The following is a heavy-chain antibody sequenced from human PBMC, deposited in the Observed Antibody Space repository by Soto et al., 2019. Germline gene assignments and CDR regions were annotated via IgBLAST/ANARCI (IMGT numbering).Heavy chain of an antibody. Sequence: EVQLVESGGGLVKPGGSLRLSCAASGFTFSNAWMSWVRQAPGKGLEWVGRIKSKTDGGTTDYAAPVKGRFTISRDDSENTRYLQMNSLKTEDTAVYYCTTDPTGRVAGTLGSMAGYWGQGTLVTVSS. CDR3: TTDPTGRVAGTLGSMAGY. V-gene: IGHV3-15*01. CDR2: IKSKTDGGTT. CDR1: GFTFSNAW. D-gene: IGHD6-19*01. J-gene: IGHJ4*02.